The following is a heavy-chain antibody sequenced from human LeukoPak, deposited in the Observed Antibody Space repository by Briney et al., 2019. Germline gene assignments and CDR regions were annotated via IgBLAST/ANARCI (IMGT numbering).Heavy chain of an antibody. CDR3: ARDSTGYWYFDL. J-gene: IGHJ2*01. CDR1: GFTFSSYA. V-gene: IGHV3-53*01. CDR2: FYSGGDT. D-gene: IGHD3-3*02. Sequence: GRSLRLSCAASGFTFSSYAMHWVRQAPGKGLEWVSVFYSGGDTHYADSVKGRFTISRDNSKNTLYLQMNSLRAEDTAVYYCARDSTGYWYFDLWGRGTLVSVSS.